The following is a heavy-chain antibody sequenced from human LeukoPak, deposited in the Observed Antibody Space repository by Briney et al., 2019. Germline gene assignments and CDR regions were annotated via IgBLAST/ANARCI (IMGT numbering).Heavy chain of an antibody. CDR3: ARLGMIQAYSTDDY. J-gene: IGHJ4*02. V-gene: IGHV3-48*04. CDR2: ISSSSSTI. CDR1: GFTFNSYS. D-gene: IGHD6-13*01. Sequence: GGSLRLSCAASGFTFNSYSMNWVRQAPGKGLEWVSYISSSSSTIYYADSVKGRFTISRDNAKNSLYLQMNSLRAEDTAVYYCARLGMIQAYSTDDYWGQGTLVTVSS.